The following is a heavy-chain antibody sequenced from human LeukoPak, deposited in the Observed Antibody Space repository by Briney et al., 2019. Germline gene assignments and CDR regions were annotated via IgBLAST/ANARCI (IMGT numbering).Heavy chain of an antibody. Sequence: APVSVSCTASVYTFTTSDINSVRQATGHGLEWMGWMNPNSGNTGYAHKFQGRGTITRNTSISTAYMELSSLRSEDTAGYYCARGGVVDIVAFDYWGQGTLVTVSS. V-gene: IGHV1-8*03. CDR1: VYTFTTSD. J-gene: IGHJ4*02. CDR3: ARGGVVDIVAFDY. D-gene: IGHD5-12*01. CDR2: MNPNSGNT.